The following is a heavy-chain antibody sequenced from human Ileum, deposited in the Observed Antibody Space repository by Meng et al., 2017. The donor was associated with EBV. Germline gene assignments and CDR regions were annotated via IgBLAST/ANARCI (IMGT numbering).Heavy chain of an antibody. CDR2: IYYSGTT. J-gene: IGHJ4*02. CDR1: GGSVSISSYY. D-gene: IGHD5-18*01. V-gene: IGHV4-61*01. Sequence: QVTLQDAGPGLGEPSAPLSLPCTVSGGSVSISSYYWSWIRQPPGKGLEWIGYIYYSGTTNYNPSLESRVTISVDTSKNQFSLKLRSVAASDTAVYYCARGWDTAMDSGWGQGTLVTASS. CDR3: ARGWDTAMDSG.